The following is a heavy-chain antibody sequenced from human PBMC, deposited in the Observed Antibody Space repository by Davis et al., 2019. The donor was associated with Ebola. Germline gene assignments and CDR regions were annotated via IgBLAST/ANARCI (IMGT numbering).Heavy chain of an antibody. CDR3: AKDGVVVPAPYTPLDYFDY. J-gene: IGHJ4*02. CDR2: ISGSGGST. D-gene: IGHD2-2*01. Sequence: PGGSLRLSCAASGFTFSSYAMSWVRQAPGKGLEWVSAISGSGGSTYYADSVKGRFTISRDNSKNTLYLQMNSLRAEDTAVYYCAKDGVVVPAPYTPLDYFDYWGQGTLVTVSS. V-gene: IGHV3-23*01. CDR1: GFTFSSYA.